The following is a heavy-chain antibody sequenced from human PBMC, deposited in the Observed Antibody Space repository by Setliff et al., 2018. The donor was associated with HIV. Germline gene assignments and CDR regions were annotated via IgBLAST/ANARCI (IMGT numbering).Heavy chain of an antibody. V-gene: IGHV3-33*08. CDR2: IWYDGSIE. CDR3: AKGAGPTTLAEPFDS. CDR1: EFTFSSYA. D-gene: IGHD1-26*01. J-gene: IGHJ4*02. Sequence: GGSLRLSCAASEFTFSSYAMHWVRQAAGKGLEWMAVIWYDGSIEYYIDSVKGRFTISRDNSKSTLYLQMTNLRAEDTALYFCAKGAGPTTLAEPFDSWGQGTPVTVSS.